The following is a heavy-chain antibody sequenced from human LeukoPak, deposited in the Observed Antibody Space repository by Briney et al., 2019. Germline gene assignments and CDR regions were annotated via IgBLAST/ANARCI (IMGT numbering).Heavy chain of an antibody. V-gene: IGHV3-74*01. J-gene: IGHJ4*02. D-gene: IGHD6-6*01. CDR1: GFSFSTQR. Sequence: GGSLRLSCVASGFSFSTQRMHWVRQAPGKGLVWVSYINIDERITGYADSVKGRFTVSRDNAKNTLYLQVNNLRAEDTAVYYCARGPNSNWSGLDFWGQGTLLTVSS. CDR2: INIDERIT. CDR3: ARGPNSNWSGLDF.